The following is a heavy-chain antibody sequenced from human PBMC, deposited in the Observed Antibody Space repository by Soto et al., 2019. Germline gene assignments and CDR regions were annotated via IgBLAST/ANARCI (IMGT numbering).Heavy chain of an antibody. Sequence: QVPLVQSGAEVKKPGASVKVSCKASGYTFTSYDINWVRQATGQGLEWMGWMNPNSGNTGYAQKFQGRVTMTRNTAIGTAYMELSSLRSEDTAVYYCAREDHGGNQFWSGYQWTTAQKKNWFDPWGQGTLVTVSS. CDR2: MNPNSGNT. J-gene: IGHJ5*02. CDR3: AREDHGGNQFWSGYQWTTAQKKNWFDP. V-gene: IGHV1-8*01. CDR1: GYTFTSYD. D-gene: IGHD3-3*01.